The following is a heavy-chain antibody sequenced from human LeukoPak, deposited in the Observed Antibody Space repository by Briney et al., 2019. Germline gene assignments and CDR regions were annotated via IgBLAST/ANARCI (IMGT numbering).Heavy chain of an antibody. V-gene: IGHV5-51*01. D-gene: IGHD4-23*01. CDR1: GYSFTNYW. Sequence: GESLKISCKGSGYSFTNYWVAWVRQMPGKGLEWMGIVYPGDSDTRYSPSFQGQVTISADRSISTAYLQWSSLKASDTAMYYCARQRSGNSHSTLDSWGQGTLVTVSS. CDR3: ARQRSGNSHSTLDS. J-gene: IGHJ4*02. CDR2: VYPGDSDT.